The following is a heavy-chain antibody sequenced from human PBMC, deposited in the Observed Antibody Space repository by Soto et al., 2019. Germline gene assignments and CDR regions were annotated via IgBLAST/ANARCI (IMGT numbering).Heavy chain of an antibody. Sequence: PGGSLRLSCAASGFNFSNYAMGWVRQAPGKGLEWVSVFSGSGGSTYHADSVKGRFTIYRDNSKNTLYLQMNSLRAEDTAVYHCARDILGGSYDFSHGGQGALVTVSS. CDR1: GFNFSNYA. CDR2: FSGSGGST. J-gene: IGHJ1*01. CDR3: ARDILGGSYDFSH. D-gene: IGHD3-3*01. V-gene: IGHV3-23*01.